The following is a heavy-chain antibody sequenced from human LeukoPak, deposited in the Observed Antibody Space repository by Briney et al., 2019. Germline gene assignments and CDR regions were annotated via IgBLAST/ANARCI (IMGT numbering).Heavy chain of an antibody. D-gene: IGHD2-15*01. V-gene: IGHV1-58*02. CDR2: IVVGSGNT. Sequence: ASVKVSCKASGFTFTSSAMQWVRQARGQRLEWIGWIVVGSGNTNYAQKFQERVTITRDMSTSTAYMELSRLRSEDTAVYYCAADPALGYCSGGSCYPRPDDAFDIWGQGTMVTVSS. CDR1: GFTFTSSA. CDR3: AADPALGYCSGGSCYPRPDDAFDI. J-gene: IGHJ3*02.